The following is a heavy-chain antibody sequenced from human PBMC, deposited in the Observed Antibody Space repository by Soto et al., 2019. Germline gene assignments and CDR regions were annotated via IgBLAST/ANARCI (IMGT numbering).Heavy chain of an antibody. Sequence: SGPTLVNPTQTLTLTCPFSGFSLSTSEVGVGWIRQPPGKALEWLALIYWDDDKRYSPSLKSRLTITKDTSKNQVVLTMTNMDPADTATYYCAHSLIGYYYDSSGSNWFDPWGQGTLVTVS. CDR3: AHSLIGYYYDSSGSNWFDP. J-gene: IGHJ5*02. V-gene: IGHV2-5*02. CDR2: IYWDDDK. D-gene: IGHD3-22*01. CDR1: GFSLSTSEVG.